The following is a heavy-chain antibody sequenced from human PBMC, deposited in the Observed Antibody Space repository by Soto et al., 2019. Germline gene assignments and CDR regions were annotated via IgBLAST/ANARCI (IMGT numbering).Heavy chain of an antibody. V-gene: IGHV3-23*01. CDR3: AYSGYSSSWYNSFDY. Sequence: GSLRLSCAASGFTFSSYAMSWVRQAPGKGLEWVSAISGSGGSTYYADSVKGRFTISRDNSKNTLYLQMNSLRAEDTAVYYCAYSGYSSSWYNSFDYWGQGTLVTVSS. D-gene: IGHD6-13*01. J-gene: IGHJ4*02. CDR2: ISGSGGST. CDR1: GFTFSSYA.